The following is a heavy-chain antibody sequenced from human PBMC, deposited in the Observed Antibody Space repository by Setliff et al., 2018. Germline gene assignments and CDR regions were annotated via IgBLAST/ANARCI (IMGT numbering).Heavy chain of an antibody. D-gene: IGHD3-22*01. J-gene: IGHJ4*02. CDR2: INHSAST. CDR1: GGSFSDYY. V-gene: IGHV4-34*01. CDR3: ARGHPPSDSSGYYYAY. Sequence: SETLSLTCAASGGSFSDYYWTWIRQPPGKGLEWIGEINHSASTNYNPSLKSRVTISVDTSKNQFSLKLSSVTAADTAVYYCARGHPPSDSSGYYYAYWGQGTLVTVSS.